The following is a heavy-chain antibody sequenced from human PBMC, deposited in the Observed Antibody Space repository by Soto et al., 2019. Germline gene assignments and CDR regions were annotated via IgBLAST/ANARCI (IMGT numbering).Heavy chain of an antibody. CDR3: ARERPSITIFGQSVLSYYGMDV. CDR1: GFTFSSYA. Sequence: GGSLRLSCAASGFTFSSYAMHWVRQAPGKGLEWVAVISYDGSNKYYADSVKGRFTISRDNSKNTLYLQMNSLRAEDTAVYYCARERPSITIFGQSVLSYYGMDVWGQGTTVTVSS. J-gene: IGHJ6*02. CDR2: ISYDGSNK. D-gene: IGHD3-3*01. V-gene: IGHV3-30-3*01.